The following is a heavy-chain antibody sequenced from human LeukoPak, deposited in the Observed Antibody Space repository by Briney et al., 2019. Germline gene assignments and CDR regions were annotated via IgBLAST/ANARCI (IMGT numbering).Heavy chain of an antibody. J-gene: IGHJ4*02. Sequence: PETLSLTCTVSGGSISSYYWSWIRQPPGKGLEWIGYIYYSGSTNYNPSLKSRVTISVDTSKNQFSLKLSSVTAADTAVYYCARVPQWLAFDYWGQGTLVTVSS. CDR3: ARVPQWLAFDY. V-gene: IGHV4-59*01. CDR2: IYYSGST. D-gene: IGHD6-19*01. CDR1: GGSISSYY.